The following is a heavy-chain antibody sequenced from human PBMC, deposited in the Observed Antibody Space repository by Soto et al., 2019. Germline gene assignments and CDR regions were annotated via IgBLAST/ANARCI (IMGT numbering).Heavy chain of an antibody. CDR2: VYSGGST. CDR1: GFTVSNNY. D-gene: IGHD3-9*01. Sequence: EVQLVESGGGLIQPGGSLRLSCAASGFTVSNNYMSWVRQAPGKGLEWVSVVYSGGSTYYADSVKGRFTISRDNSKNTGYLQMNSLRAEDTAVYYCARDLVLTGYSDYYYYGMDVWGQGTTVTVSS. CDR3: ARDLVLTGYSDYYYYGMDV. J-gene: IGHJ6*02. V-gene: IGHV3-53*01.